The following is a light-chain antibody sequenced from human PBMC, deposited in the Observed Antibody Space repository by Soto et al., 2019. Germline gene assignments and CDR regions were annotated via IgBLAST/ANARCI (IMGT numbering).Light chain of an antibody. Sequence: EIVLTQSPGTLSLSPGERATLSCRASRIISPSYLAWYQQKPGQPPRLLIFGASTRATGIPDRFSGSGSWTDFTLTVSRLEPEDFAVYYCQQYSTSPSLTFGQGTRLEIK. CDR1: RIISPSY. J-gene: IGKJ5*01. CDR2: GAS. V-gene: IGKV3-20*01. CDR3: QQYSTSPSLT.